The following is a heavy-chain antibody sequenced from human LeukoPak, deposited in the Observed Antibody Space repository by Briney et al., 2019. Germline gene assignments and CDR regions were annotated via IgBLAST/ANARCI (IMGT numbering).Heavy chain of an antibody. V-gene: IGHV1-8*02. CDR3: AKAPNYYGSGSPYQMDV. CDR1: GGTFSSYA. D-gene: IGHD3-10*01. Sequence: ASVKVSCKASGGTFSSYAINWVRQATGQGLEWMGWINPNSGYTGYAQKFQGRVTMTANPSISTVYLELSSLRSEDTAVYYCAKAPNYYGSGSPYQMDVWGKGTMVTVSS. CDR2: INPNSGYT. J-gene: IGHJ6*04.